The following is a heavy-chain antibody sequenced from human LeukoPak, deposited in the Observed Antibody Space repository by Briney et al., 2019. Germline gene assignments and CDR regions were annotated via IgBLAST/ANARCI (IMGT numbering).Heavy chain of an antibody. V-gene: IGHV4-34*01. CDR2: INHSGST. CDR1: GGSFSGYY. Sequence: SETLSLTCAVYGGSFSGYYWSWIRQPPGKGLEWIGEINHSGSTNYNPSLKSRVTISVDTSKNQFSLKLSSVTAADTAVYYCARGYGSGRSSPRHNHNWSDPCGQGTLVTVSS. CDR3: ARGYGSGRSSPRHNHNWSDP. D-gene: IGHD3-10*01. J-gene: IGHJ5*02.